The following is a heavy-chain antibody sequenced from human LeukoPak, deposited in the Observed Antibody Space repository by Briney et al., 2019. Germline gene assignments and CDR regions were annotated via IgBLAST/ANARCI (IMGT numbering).Heavy chain of an antibody. CDR2: IYYSGST. V-gene: IGHV4-59*01. J-gene: IGHJ2*01. D-gene: IGHD6-6*01. CDR3: ARGSSSSSGLALYWYFDL. CDR1: GGSFSGYY. Sequence: SETLSLTCAVYGGSFSGYYWSWIRQPPGKGLEWIGYIYYSGSTNYNPSLKSRVTISVDTSKNQFSLKLSSVTAADTAVYYCARGSSSSSGLALYWYFDLWGRGTLVTVSS.